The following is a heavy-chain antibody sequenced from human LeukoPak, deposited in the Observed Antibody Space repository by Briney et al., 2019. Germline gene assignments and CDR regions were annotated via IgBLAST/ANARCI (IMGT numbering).Heavy chain of an antibody. D-gene: IGHD6-13*01. CDR3: ARGWTGSSWWDEGLYYFDC. CDR1: GGTFSSYA. V-gene: IGHV1-69*05. Sequence: SVKVSCKASGGTFSSYAISWVRQAPGQGLEWMGGIIPIFGTANYAQKFQGRVTITTDESTSTAYMELSSLRSEDTAVYYCARGWTGSSWWDEGLYYFDCWSLGALVTVSS. CDR2: IIPIFGTA. J-gene: IGHJ4*02.